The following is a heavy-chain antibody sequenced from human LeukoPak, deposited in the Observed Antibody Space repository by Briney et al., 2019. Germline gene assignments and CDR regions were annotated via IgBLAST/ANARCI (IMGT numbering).Heavy chain of an antibody. CDR2: IYYSGST. V-gene: IGHV4-59*08. Sequence: SEILSLTCTVSNGSVRSYYWSWVRQSPGKGLEWIGYIYYSGSTNYNPSLKSRVTISIHTSRNQFSLMLSSVTAADTAMYYCARYYDRTGFDYWGQGTLVTVSS. CDR3: ARYYDRTGFDY. D-gene: IGHD3-16*01. J-gene: IGHJ4*02. CDR1: NGSVRSYY.